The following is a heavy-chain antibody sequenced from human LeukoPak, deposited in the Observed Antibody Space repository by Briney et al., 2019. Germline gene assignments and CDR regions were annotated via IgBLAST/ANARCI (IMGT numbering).Heavy chain of an antibody. J-gene: IGHJ5*02. CDR2: IYTSGST. CDR3: ARDLKELGYCSSTSCLSNWFDP. V-gene: IGHV4-4*07. Sequence: SETLSLTCTVSGGSISSYYWSWIRHPAGKGMEWIGRIYTSGSTNYNPSLNSRVTMSVDTSKSQFSLKLSSVTAADTAVYYCARDLKELGYCSSTSCLSNWFDPWGQGTLVTVSS. D-gene: IGHD2-2*01. CDR1: GGSISSYY.